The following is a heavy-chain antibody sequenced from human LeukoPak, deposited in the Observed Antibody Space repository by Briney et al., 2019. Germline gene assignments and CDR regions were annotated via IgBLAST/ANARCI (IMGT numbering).Heavy chain of an antibody. CDR1: GYTFASYG. CDR2: ISAYNGNT. J-gene: IGHJ5*02. Sequence: ASVKVSCKASGYTFASYGITWVRQAPGQGLEWMGWISAYNGNTNYAQKPQGRVTMTTDTSTSTAYMELRSLRSDDTAIYYCARGAAGKGNWFDPWGQGTLVTVSS. V-gene: IGHV1-18*01. CDR3: ARGAAGKGNWFDP. D-gene: IGHD6-13*01.